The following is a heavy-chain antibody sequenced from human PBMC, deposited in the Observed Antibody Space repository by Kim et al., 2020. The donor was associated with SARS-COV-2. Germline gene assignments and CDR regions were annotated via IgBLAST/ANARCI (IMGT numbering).Heavy chain of an antibody. D-gene: IGHD1-26*01. V-gene: IGHV3-21*01. J-gene: IGHJ4*02. CDR3: AREGGFGGSYFDY. CDR1: GFTFSSYS. CDR2: ISSSSSYI. Sequence: GGSLRLSCAASGFTFSSYSMNWVRQAPGKGLEWVSSISSSSSYIYYADSVKGRFTISRDNAKNSLYLQMNSLRAEDTAVYYCAREGGFGGSYFDYWGQGTLVTVSS.